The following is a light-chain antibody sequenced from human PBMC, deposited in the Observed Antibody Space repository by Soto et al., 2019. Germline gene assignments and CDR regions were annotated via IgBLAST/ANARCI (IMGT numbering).Light chain of an antibody. CDR3: SSYTSSSTLGV. CDR1: SSYVGGYNY. V-gene: IGLV2-14*01. J-gene: IGLJ1*01. CDR2: EVS. Sequence: QSVLAHPASVSRSPGHSITISFTGTSSYVGGYNYVSWYQQHPGKAPKLMIYEVSNRPSWVSNRFSGSKSGNTASLTISGLQAEDEADYYCSSYTSSSTLGVFGTGTKVTVL.